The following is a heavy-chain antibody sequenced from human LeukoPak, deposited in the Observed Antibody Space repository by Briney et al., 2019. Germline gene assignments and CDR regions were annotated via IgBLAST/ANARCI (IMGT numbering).Heavy chain of an antibody. Sequence: GGSLRLSCAASGFTYRSYAMRWVRQARGKGLEGVAAISCSGCSKYYADSVKDRLTISSDNPKNTLHLPVNSLRAGDRPGYYCAKVWDSGWSFDYWGQGTLVTVSS. CDR2: ISCSGCSK. J-gene: IGHJ4*02. CDR3: AKVWDSGWSFDY. V-gene: IGHV3-23*01. CDR1: GFTYRSYA. D-gene: IGHD6-19*01.